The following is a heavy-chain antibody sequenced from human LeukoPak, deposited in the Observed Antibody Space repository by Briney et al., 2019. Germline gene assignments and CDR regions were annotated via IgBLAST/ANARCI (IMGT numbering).Heavy chain of an antibody. V-gene: IGHV3-9*03. CDR2: ISWNSGSI. D-gene: IGHD6-19*01. CDR1: GFTFDDYA. Sequence: GGSLRLSCAASGFTFDDYAMHWVRQAPGKGLEWVSGISWNSGSIGYADSVKGRFSISRDNAKNSLYLQMNSLRAEDMALYYCAKDILRSIAVASGFDYWGQGTLVTVSS. J-gene: IGHJ4*02. CDR3: AKDILRSIAVASGFDY.